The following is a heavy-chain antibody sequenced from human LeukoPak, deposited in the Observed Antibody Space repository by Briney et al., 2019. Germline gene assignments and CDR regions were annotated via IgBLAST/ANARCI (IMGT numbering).Heavy chain of an antibody. CDR2: ISGHNDNA. D-gene: IGHD6-19*01. CDR1: GYTFSTYG. Sequence: ASVKVSCKASGYTFSTYGISWVRQAPGQGLEWLGWISGHNDNANYVQEFQDRVTMTTDTSTTTAYMELRSLTSDDTAVYFCARYLGHSSGSKRGFDYWGQGTLDTVSS. J-gene: IGHJ4*02. V-gene: IGHV1-18*01. CDR3: ARYLGHSSGSKRGFDY.